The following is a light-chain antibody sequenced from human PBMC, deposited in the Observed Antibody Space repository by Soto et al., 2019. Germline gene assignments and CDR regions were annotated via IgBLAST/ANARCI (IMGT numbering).Light chain of an antibody. Sequence: DIQMTQSPSTLSASVGDRVTITCRASRSIGNWLACYQQKPGTAPTLLIYDAANLESGVPSMFSGSGSGTEFTPTTSSLQHGDFATYYCQHYNSFSTWTFGPGTRLEIK. CDR2: DAA. J-gene: IGKJ5*01. CDR3: QHYNSFSTWT. V-gene: IGKV1-5*01. CDR1: RSIGNW.